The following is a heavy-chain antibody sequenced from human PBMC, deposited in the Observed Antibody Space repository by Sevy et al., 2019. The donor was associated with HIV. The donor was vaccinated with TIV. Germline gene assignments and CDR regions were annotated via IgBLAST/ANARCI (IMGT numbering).Heavy chain of an antibody. V-gene: IGHV1-46*02. Sequence: GESLKISCKAPGYNLNNYYMHWVRQAPGQGLEGMGLINPSGGSTSYAQKFQGRVTMTRDTSTSTLHMELSSLRSEDTAVYYCAGVYYYGYSGPGYWGQGTLVTVSS. J-gene: IGHJ4*02. CDR3: AGVYYYGYSGPGY. CDR2: INPSGGST. CDR1: GYNLNNYY. D-gene: IGHD3-10*01.